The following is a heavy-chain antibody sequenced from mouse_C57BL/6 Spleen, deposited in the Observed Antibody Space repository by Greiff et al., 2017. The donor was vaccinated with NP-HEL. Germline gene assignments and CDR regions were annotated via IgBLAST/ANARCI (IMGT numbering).Heavy chain of an antibody. CDR2: IDPEDGDT. J-gene: IGHJ3*01. Sequence: VQLQQSGAELVRPGDSVKLSCTASGFNIKDYYMHWVKQRPEQGLEWIGRIDPEDGDTEYAPKFQGKATMTADTSSNTAYLQLSSLTSEDTAVYYCTTVYYRNYGWAYWGQGTLVTVSA. CDR3: TTVYYRNYGWAY. V-gene: IGHV14-1*01. CDR1: GFNIKDYY. D-gene: IGHD2-1*01.